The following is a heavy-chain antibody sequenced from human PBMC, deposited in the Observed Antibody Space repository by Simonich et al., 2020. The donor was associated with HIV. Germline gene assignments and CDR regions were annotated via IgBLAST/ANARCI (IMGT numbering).Heavy chain of an antibody. CDR3: ARVIFVTSAGFDY. CDR2: INPSGTT. Sequence: QVQLQQWGAGLLKPSETLSLTCAVYGGSFSGYYWSWIRQPPGKGLEWIGEINPSGTTNNNPSLKSRVTISRDTSKNQFSLKLSSVTAADTAIYYCARVIFVTSAGFDYWGQGTLVTVSS. J-gene: IGHJ4*02. CDR1: GGSFSGYY. V-gene: IGHV4-34*01. D-gene: IGHD3-3*02.